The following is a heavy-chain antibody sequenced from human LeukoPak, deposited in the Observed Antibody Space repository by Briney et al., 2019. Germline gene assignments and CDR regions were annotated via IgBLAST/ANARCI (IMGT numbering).Heavy chain of an antibody. J-gene: IGHJ5*02. CDR1: GFTFSSYW. D-gene: IGHD6-13*01. V-gene: IGHV3-53*01. CDR3: ASSRTAASSNWFDP. Sequence: PGGSLRLSCAAPGFTFSSYWMHWVRQAPGKGLEWVSIIHTNGNTYYADSVKGRFTISRDNSKNTLYLQMNSLRTEDTAVYYCASSRTAASSNWFDPWGQGTLVTVSS. CDR2: IHTNGNT.